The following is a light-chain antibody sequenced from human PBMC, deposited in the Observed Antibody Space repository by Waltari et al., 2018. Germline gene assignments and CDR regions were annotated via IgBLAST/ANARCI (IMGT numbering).Light chain of an antibody. CDR1: ESVAAY. V-gene: IGKV3-11*01. Sequence: EIVLTQSPATLYLSPGERAPLSCRASESVAAYLGWYQQRLGQPPRLLIYDASNRATGIPARFSGSGYGTDFTLTIDSLEPEDFAVYYCQQRFRWPLTFGGGTRVE. J-gene: IGKJ4*01. CDR2: DAS. CDR3: QQRFRWPLT.